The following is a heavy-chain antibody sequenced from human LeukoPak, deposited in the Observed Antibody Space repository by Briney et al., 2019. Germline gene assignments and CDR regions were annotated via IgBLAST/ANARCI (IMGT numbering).Heavy chain of an antibody. V-gene: IGHV3-7*03. Sequence: GESLRLSCAASGFIFKKYWMNWVRQVPGKGLECLANIKEDGSETYYADSVKGRITISRDNAKNSLYLQMNSLRAEDTAVYYCATGSQIREADYWGQGTLVTVSS. CDR3: ATGSQIREADY. CDR1: GFIFKKYW. J-gene: IGHJ4*02. D-gene: IGHD3-10*01. CDR2: IKEDGSET.